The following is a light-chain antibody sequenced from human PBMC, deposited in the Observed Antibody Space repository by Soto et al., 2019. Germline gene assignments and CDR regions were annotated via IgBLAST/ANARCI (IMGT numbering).Light chain of an antibody. CDR2: EDN. V-gene: IGLV6-57*04. Sequence: NFMLTQPHSVSESPGKTVTISCTRSSGSIASNYVQWYQQRPGSAPTTVIYEDNQRPSGGPDRFSGSIDSSSNSASLTISGLKTEDEADYYWQSYDSSGGVFGGGTQLTVL. CDR1: SGSIASNY. CDR3: QSYDSSGGV. J-gene: IGLJ2*01.